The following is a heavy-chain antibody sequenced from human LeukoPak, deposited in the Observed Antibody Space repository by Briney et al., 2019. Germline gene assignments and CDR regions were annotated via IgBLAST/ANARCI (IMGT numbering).Heavy chain of an antibody. J-gene: IGHJ4*02. Sequence: ASVKVSFKASGYTFTVYYMHWVRQAPGQGLEWMGWINPNSGGTNYAQKFQGRVTMTRDTSISTAYMELSRLRSDDTAVYYCARVISGSYSYFDYWGQGTLVTVSS. CDR1: GYTFTVYY. CDR3: ARVISGSYSYFDY. V-gene: IGHV1-2*02. D-gene: IGHD1-26*01. CDR2: INPNSGGT.